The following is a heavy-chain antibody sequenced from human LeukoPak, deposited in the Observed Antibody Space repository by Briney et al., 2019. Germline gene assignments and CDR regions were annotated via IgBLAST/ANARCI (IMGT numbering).Heavy chain of an antibody. CDR3: ARVSEGSGWS. V-gene: IGHV1-24*01. CDR2: FDPEDGET. D-gene: IGHD6-19*01. Sequence: ASVKVSCKVSGYALTELSMHWVRQAPGKGLEWMGGFDPEDGETIYAQKFQGRVTMTRDTSTSTVYMELSSLRSEDTAVYYCARVSEGSGWSWGQGTLVTVSS. CDR1: GYALTELS. J-gene: IGHJ5*02.